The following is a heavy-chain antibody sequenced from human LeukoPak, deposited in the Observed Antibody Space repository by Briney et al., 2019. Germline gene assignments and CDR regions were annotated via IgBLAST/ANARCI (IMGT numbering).Heavy chain of an antibody. Sequence: SQTLSLTCAISGDSVSSNSVAWNWIRQSPTRGLEWLGRTYRRSIYYNDYASSVKGRITINVDTSKNRFSLHVNSVTPEDTAVYYCARGRASAFDIWAQGTIVTVSS. CDR3: ARGRASAFDI. V-gene: IGHV6-1*01. J-gene: IGHJ3*02. CDR1: GDSVSSNSVA. CDR2: TYRRSIYYN.